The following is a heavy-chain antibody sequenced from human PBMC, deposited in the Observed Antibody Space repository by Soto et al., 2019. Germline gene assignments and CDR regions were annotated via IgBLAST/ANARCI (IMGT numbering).Heavy chain of an antibody. CDR3: ARDSLITMVRDQDV. J-gene: IGHJ6*02. Sequence: GGPVKVSCKASGYTFTSYGISWVRQAPGQGLEWMGWISAYNGNTNYAQKLQGRVTMTTDTSTSTAYMELRSLRSDDTAVYYCARDSLITMVRDQDVWGQGTTVTVSS. D-gene: IGHD3-10*01. V-gene: IGHV1-18*01. CDR2: ISAYNGNT. CDR1: GYTFTSYG.